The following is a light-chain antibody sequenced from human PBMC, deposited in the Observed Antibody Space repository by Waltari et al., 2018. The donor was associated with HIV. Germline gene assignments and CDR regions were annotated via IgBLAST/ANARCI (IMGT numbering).Light chain of an antibody. V-gene: IGKV1D-12*01. CDR3: QQADSFPIT. Sequence: DIHLTQSPSSVSASVGDRVTITCRASQGISSWLAWYQQKPGKAPNLLIYAASTLQSGVPSRFSGSISGTDFTLTINSLQPEDFATYYGQQADSFPITFGQGTRLDLK. CDR1: QGISSW. CDR2: AAS. J-gene: IGKJ5*01.